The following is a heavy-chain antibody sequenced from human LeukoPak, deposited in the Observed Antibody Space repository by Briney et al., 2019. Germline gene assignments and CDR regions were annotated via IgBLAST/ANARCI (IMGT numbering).Heavy chain of an antibody. CDR3: AALGVYDFWSGYTPGLLGYYYGMDV. CDR1: GYTFTSYD. CDR2: MNPNSGNT. D-gene: IGHD3-3*01. V-gene: IGHV1-8*01. Sequence: ASVKVSCKASGYTFTSYDINWVRQATGQGLEWMGWMNPNSGNTGYAQKFQGRVTMTRNTSISTAYMELSSLRSEDTAVYYCAALGVYDFWSGYTPGLLGYYYGMDVWGQGTTVTVSS. J-gene: IGHJ6*02.